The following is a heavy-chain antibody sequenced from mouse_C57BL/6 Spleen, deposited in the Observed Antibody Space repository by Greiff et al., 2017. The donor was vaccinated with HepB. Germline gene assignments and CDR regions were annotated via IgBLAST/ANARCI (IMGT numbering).Heavy chain of an antibody. CDR1: GYTFTSYW. D-gene: IGHD2-2*01. Sequence: QVHVKQPGAELVKPGASVKVSCKASGYTFTSYWMHWVKQRPGQGLEWIGRIHPSDSDTNYNQKFKGKATLTVDKSSSTAYMQLSSLTSEDSAVYYCAISRGYGYDVDYWGQGTTLTVSS. CDR2: IHPSDSDT. CDR3: AISRGYGYDVDY. V-gene: IGHV1-74*01. J-gene: IGHJ2*01.